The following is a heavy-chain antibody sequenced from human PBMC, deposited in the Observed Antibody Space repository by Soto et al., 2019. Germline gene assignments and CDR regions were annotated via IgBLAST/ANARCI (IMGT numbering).Heavy chain of an antibody. Sequence: GGSLRLSCVASGFNFDDSAMDWVRQVPGKGLEWVSGITWNSGHILYADSVKGRFTISRDNAKKSLYLELNSLRPEDTALYYCAKGRSSMIVVVMDYWGQGTPVTVSS. CDR2: ITWNSGHI. CDR1: GFNFDDSA. V-gene: IGHV3-9*01. J-gene: IGHJ4*02. D-gene: IGHD3-22*01. CDR3: AKGRSSMIVVVMDY.